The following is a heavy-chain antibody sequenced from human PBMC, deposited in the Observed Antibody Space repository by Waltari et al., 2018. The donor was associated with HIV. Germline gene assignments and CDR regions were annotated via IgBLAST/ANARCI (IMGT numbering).Heavy chain of an antibody. V-gene: IGHV3-53*01. CDR3: ARALTRGLWDS. CDR2: VYLGGST. J-gene: IGHJ4*02. Sequence: VQLVESGGGLIQPGGSLSLPCAASGFSVSYNYMSWVRQAPGKRPEWVSVVYLGGSTDYADSVRGRFTTSRDESKNMLYLQMNSLRAEDTAVYYCARALTRGLWDSWGQGTLVSVSS. D-gene: IGHD2-2*01. CDR1: GFSVSYNY.